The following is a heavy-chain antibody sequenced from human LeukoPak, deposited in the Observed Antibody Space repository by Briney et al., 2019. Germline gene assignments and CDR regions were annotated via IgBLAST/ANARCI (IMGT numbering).Heavy chain of an antibody. D-gene: IGHD7-27*01. V-gene: IGHV4-4*07. Sequence: PSETLSLTCTVSGGFISSYYWSWIRQPAGKGLEWIGRIYTSGSTNYNPSLKSRVTMSVDTSKNQFSLKLTSVSAADTAVYFCARNSWGYNWFDPWGQGTLVTVSS. CDR1: GGFISSYY. CDR3: ARNSWGYNWFDP. J-gene: IGHJ5*02. CDR2: IYTSGST.